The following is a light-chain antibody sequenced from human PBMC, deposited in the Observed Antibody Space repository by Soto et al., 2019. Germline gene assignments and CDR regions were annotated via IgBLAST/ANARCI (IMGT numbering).Light chain of an antibody. CDR3: RQYGSSPPYT. CDR1: QSVSSSY. V-gene: IGKV3-20*01. Sequence: EIVLTQSPGTLSLSPGERATLSCRASQSVSSSYLAWYQQKPGQAPRLLIYGASSRATGIPDRFSGSGSGKDFTLTISSLEPEVFAVFYCRQYGSSPPYTFGQGTKREIK. CDR2: GAS. J-gene: IGKJ2*01.